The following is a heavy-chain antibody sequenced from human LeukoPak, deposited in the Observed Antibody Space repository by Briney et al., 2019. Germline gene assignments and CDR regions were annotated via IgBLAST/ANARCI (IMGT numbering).Heavy chain of an antibody. Sequence: SLRLSCAASGFTFDDYAMHWVRQAPGKGLEWVSGISWNSGSIGYADSVKGRFTISRDNAKNSLYLQMNSLRAEDTAVYYCARKKSSGWSLDAFDIWGQGTMVTVSS. CDR2: ISWNSGSI. CDR3: ARKKSSGWSLDAFDI. V-gene: IGHV3-9*01. D-gene: IGHD6-19*01. J-gene: IGHJ3*02. CDR1: GFTFDDYA.